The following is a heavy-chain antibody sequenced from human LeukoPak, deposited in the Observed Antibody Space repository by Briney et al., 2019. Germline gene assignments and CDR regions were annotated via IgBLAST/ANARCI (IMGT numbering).Heavy chain of an antibody. J-gene: IGHJ5*02. D-gene: IGHD6-6*01. CDR2: IHYSGST. CDR3: ARRRSGTSSEFDP. V-gene: IGHV4-61*01. CDR1: GGSVSSGNYY. Sequence: SETLSLTCTVSGGSVSSGNYYWSWIRQPPGKGLEWIGYIHYSGSTNYNPSLKSRVTISVDTSKNQFSLKLSSVTAADTAVYYCARRRSGTSSEFDPWGQGTLVTVSS.